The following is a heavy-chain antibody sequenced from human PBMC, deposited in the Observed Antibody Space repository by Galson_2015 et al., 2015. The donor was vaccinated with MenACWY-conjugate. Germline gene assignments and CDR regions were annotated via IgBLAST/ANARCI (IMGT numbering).Heavy chain of an antibody. D-gene: IGHD2-2*01. CDR2: IKQDGSEK. CDR1: GLTFSSYW. Sequence: SLRLSCAASGLTFSSYWMSWVRQAPGKGLEWVANIKQDGSEKYYVDSVKGRFTISRDNAKNSLYLQMNSLRAEDTAVYYCARARIVVPAAMKYYYGMDVWGQGTTVTVSS. J-gene: IGHJ6*02. V-gene: IGHV3-7*03. CDR3: ARARIVVPAAMKYYYGMDV.